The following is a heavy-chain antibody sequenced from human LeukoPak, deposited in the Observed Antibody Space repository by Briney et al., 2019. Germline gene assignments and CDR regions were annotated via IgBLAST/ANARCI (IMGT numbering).Heavy chain of an antibody. CDR3: GRGDDIRAFDI. J-gene: IGHJ3*02. CDR2: ISGGGST. V-gene: IGHV3-23*01. CDR1: GFTFSSYA. D-gene: IGHD2-8*01. Sequence: GGSLRLSYAPSGFTFSSYAMSWVRQAPGKGLEWVAVISGGGSTSYADSVKGRFTISRANSNNTLYLQMNSLRAEDTAVYYCGRGDDIRAFDIWGQGTMVTVSS.